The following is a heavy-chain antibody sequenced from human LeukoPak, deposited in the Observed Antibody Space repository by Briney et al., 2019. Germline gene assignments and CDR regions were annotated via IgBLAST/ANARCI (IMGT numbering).Heavy chain of an antibody. J-gene: IGHJ5*02. V-gene: IGHV3-20*04. Sequence: GGTLRLSCVVSGFSFSSYGMNWVRQAPGKGLEWVSGINWNGGSTGYADSVKGRFTISRDNAKNSLYLQMNSLRVEDTALYYCARDYGDYVSWFDPWGQGTLVTVSS. CDR2: INWNGGST. D-gene: IGHD4-17*01. CDR1: GFSFSSYG. CDR3: ARDYGDYVSWFDP.